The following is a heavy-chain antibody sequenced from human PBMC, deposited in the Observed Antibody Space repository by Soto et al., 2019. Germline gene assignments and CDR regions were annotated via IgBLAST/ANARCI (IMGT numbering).Heavy chain of an antibody. Sequence: SVKVSCKASGGTFSSYAISWVRQAPGQGLEWMGGIIPIFGTANYAQKFQGRVTITADESTSTAYMELSSLRSDDTAVYHCANIHYGSLDYWGQGTLVTVSS. CDR2: IIPIFGTA. J-gene: IGHJ4*02. CDR3: ANIHYGSLDY. V-gene: IGHV1-69*13. D-gene: IGHD4-17*01. CDR1: GGTFSSYA.